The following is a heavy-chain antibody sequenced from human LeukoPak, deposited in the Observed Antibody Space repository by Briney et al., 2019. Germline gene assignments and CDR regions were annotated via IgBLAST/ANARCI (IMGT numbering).Heavy chain of an antibody. CDR1: GYSISSGYY. V-gene: IGHV4-38-2*02. CDR3: ASHDY. Sequence: SETLSLTCTVSGYSISSGYYWGWIRQPPGKGLEWIGSIYHSGSTYYNPSLKSRVTISVDTSKNQFSLKLSSVTAADTAVYYCASHDYWGQGTLVTVSS. CDR2: IYHSGST. J-gene: IGHJ4*02.